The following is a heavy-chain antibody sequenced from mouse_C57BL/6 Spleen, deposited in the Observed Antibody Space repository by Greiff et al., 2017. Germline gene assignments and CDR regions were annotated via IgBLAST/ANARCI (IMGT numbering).Heavy chain of an antibody. J-gene: IGHJ3*01. V-gene: IGHV1-15*01. CDR1: GYTFTDYD. CDR3: TRGIYYGNDGVAY. D-gene: IGHD2-2*01. CDR2: IAPETGGT. Sequence: QVQLQQSGAELVRPGASVTLSCKASGYTFTDYDMHWVPQTPVHGLEWIGAIAPETGGTAYNQKFKGKAILTADKSSSTAYMELRSLTSEDSAVYYCTRGIYYGNDGVAYWGQGTLVTVSA.